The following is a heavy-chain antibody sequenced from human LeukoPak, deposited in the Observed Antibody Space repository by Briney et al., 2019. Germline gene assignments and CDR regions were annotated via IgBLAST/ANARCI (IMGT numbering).Heavy chain of an antibody. CDR1: GGSISSYY. J-gene: IGHJ4*02. D-gene: IGHD6-13*01. CDR2: IYYSGST. CDR3: ARGALSGAAAGFFDY. Sequence: PSETLSLTCTVSGGSISSYYWSWIRQPPGKGLEWIGYIYYSGSTNYNPSLKSRVTISVDTSKNQFSLKLSSVTAADTAVYYCARGALSGAAAGFFDYWGQGTLVTVSS. V-gene: IGHV4-59*01.